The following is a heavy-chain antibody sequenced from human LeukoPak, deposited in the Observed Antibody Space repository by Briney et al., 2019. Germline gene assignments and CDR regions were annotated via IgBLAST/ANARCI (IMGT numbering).Heavy chain of an antibody. CDR2: IYYSGST. Sequence: SETLSLTCTVSGGSISSSSYYWGWIRQPPGKGLDWIGSIYYSGSTYYNPSLKSRVTISVDTSKNQFSLKLSSVTAADTAVYYCARWFDDSSGYYYGPHIDYWGQGTLVTVSS. J-gene: IGHJ4*02. V-gene: IGHV4-39*07. D-gene: IGHD3-22*01. CDR1: GGSISSSSYY. CDR3: ARWFDDSSGYYYGPHIDY.